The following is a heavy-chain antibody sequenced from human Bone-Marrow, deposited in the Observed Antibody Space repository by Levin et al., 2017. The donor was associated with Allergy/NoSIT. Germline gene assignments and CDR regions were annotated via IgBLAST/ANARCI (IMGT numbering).Heavy chain of an antibody. J-gene: IGHJ4*02. CDR2: IYPGDSNT. D-gene: IGHD1-1*01. Sequence: PGGSLRLSCKASGSIFSNHWIGWVRQMPGEGLEWMGIIYPGDSNTRYSPSFQGQVTISVDKTISTAHLQWSSLRASDTAMYYCVRTVGATDNNFDYWGQGTLVTVSS. CDR3: VRTVGATDNNFDY. CDR1: GSIFSNHW. V-gene: IGHV5-51*01.